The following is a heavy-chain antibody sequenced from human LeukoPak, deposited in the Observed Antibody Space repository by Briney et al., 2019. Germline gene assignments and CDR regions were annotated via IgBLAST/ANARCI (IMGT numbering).Heavy chain of an antibody. V-gene: IGHV1-2*02. Sequence: ASVKVSCKASGDIFTGYYMHWVRQTPGQGLEGTGWTNPNSGGTDYAQKFQGRLTMTRDTSIFTAYMELNRLKSDDTAVYYCARVRLTGSSSWFYFDKWGQGTLVTVSS. CDR3: ARVRLTGSSSWFYFDK. CDR1: GDIFTGYY. J-gene: IGHJ4*02. CDR2: TNPNSGGT. D-gene: IGHD6-13*01.